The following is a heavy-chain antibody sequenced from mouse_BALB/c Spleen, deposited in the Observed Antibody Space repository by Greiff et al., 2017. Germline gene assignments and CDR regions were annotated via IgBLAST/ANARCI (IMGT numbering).Heavy chain of an antibody. CDR1: GYTFTDYE. D-gene: IGHD1-1*01. CDR3: TRLGTTVVEGFAY. J-gene: IGHJ3*01. Sequence: QVQLKESGAELVRPGASVKLSCKASGYTFTDYEMHWVKQTPVHGLEWIGAINPGSGGTAYNQKFKGKATLTADKSSSTAYMELSSLTSEDSAVYYCTRLGTTVVEGFAYWGQGTLVTVSA. CDR2: INPGSGGT. V-gene: IGHV1-15*01.